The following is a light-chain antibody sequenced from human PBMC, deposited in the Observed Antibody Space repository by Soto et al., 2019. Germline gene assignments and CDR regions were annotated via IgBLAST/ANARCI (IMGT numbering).Light chain of an antibody. CDR2: GAS. V-gene: IGKV3-20*01. Sequence: EVVLTLSPATLSLSPGDRAALSCRASQSLADNYLAWYQQKPGQAPRLLMYGASTRLTGIPDRFSGSGSGTDFTLIISRLEPEDFAVYYCQQYGSSPRTFGQGTKVEIK. CDR1: QSLADNY. J-gene: IGKJ1*01. CDR3: QQYGSSPRT.